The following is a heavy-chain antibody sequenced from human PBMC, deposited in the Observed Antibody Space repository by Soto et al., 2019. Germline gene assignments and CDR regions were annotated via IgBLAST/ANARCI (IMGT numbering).Heavy chain of an antibody. V-gene: IGHV4-30-4*01. CDR3: AGWKRSDYYYYFDY. D-gene: IGHD3-22*01. CDR1: GGSIANVDYF. J-gene: IGHJ4*02. Sequence: TSETLSLTCTVSGGSIANVDYFWSWIRQPPGKGLEWIGNISYSGSTYYNPSLKSRVTMSVDTSKSQFSLKLSSVTAADTAMYFCAGWKRSDYYYYFDYWGQGTLVTVSS. CDR2: ISYSGST.